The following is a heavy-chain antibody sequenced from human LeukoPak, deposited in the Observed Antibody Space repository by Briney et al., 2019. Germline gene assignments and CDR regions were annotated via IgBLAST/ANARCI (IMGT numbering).Heavy chain of an antibody. CDR2: ISYDGSNK. CDR3: ALLPLAMVRGAPPDY. Sequence: PGGSLRLSCAASGFTFSSYGMHWVRQAPGKGLEWVAVISYDGSNKYYADSVKGRFTISRDNSKNSLYLQMNSLRAEDTAVYYCALLPLAMVRGAPPDYWGQGTLVTVSS. CDR1: GFTFSSYG. J-gene: IGHJ4*02. V-gene: IGHV3-30*03. D-gene: IGHD3-10*01.